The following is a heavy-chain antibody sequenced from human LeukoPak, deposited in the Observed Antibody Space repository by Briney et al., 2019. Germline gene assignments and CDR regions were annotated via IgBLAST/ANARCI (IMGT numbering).Heavy chain of an antibody. CDR3: ASHGMLSNWFGP. V-gene: IGHV4-59*01. CDR1: GGSLSRYY. Sequence: SETLSLTCTLSGGSLSRYYWSWIRQPPGKGLEWIGYIYYSGSTNYNPSLKSRVTTSVDTSKNQFSLKLSSVTAADTAVYYCASHGMLSNWFGPWVQGTLVTVSS. J-gene: IGHJ5*02. D-gene: IGHD2-8*01. CDR2: IYYSGST.